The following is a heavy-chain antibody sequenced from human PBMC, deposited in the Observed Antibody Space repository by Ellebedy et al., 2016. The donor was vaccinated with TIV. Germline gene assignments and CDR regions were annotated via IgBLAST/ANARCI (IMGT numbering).Heavy chain of an antibody. D-gene: IGHD1-26*01. CDR3: ASGRGQRSPLDY. J-gene: IGHJ4*02. CDR1: GYSFASHG. V-gene: IGHV1-18*01. CDR2: ISVNTGKT. Sequence: AASVKVSCKASGYSFASHGISWVRQAPGQGPEWMRAISVNTGKTDYAQKLQGRVTMTTDTSTGTAYLELRSLRSDDTAVYYCASGRGQRSPLDYWGQGTLVTVSS.